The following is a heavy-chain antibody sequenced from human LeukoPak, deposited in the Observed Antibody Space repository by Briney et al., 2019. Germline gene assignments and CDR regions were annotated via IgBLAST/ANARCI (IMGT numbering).Heavy chain of an antibody. V-gene: IGHV3-23*01. CDR3: ARGFPSGYFDY. Sequence: PGGSLRLSCAASGFTFNDYAMSWVRQAPGEGLEWVSEIGLSSDTTYYADSVRGRFTVSRDNSKNTLYLQMNSLRAEDTAVYYCARGFPSGYFDYWGQGTLVTVSS. CDR2: IGLSSDTT. D-gene: IGHD3-22*01. J-gene: IGHJ4*02. CDR1: GFTFNDYA.